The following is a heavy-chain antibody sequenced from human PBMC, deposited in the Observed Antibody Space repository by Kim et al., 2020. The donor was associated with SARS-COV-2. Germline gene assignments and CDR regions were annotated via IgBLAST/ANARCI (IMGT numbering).Heavy chain of an antibody. CDR2: IYYSGST. CDR3: ARGGVYYDFWSGSGYFQH. J-gene: IGHJ1*01. D-gene: IGHD3-3*01. Sequence: SETLSLTCTVSGGSVSSGSYYWSWIRQPPGKGLEWIGYIYYSGSTNYNPSLKSRVTISVDTSKNQFSLKLSSVTAADTAVYYCARGGVYYDFWSGSGYFQHWGQGTLVTVSS. V-gene: IGHV4-61*01. CDR1: GGSVSSGSYY.